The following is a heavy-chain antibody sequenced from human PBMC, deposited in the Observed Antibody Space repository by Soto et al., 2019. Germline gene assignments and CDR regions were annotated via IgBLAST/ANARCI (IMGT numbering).Heavy chain of an antibody. Sequence: SETLSLTCTVSGGSISSYYWSWIRQPPGKGLEWIGYIYYSGSTNYNPSLKSRVTISVDTSKNQFSLKLSSVTAADTAVYYCARVVNSDFWSGLEVSWFDPWGQGTLVTVSS. V-gene: IGHV4-59*01. CDR2: IYYSGST. CDR1: GGSISSYY. CDR3: ARVVNSDFWSGLEVSWFDP. D-gene: IGHD3-3*01. J-gene: IGHJ5*02.